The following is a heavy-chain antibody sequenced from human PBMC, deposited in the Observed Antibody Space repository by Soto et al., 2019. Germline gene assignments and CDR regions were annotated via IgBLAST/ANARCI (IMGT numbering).Heavy chain of an antibody. J-gene: IGHJ6*02. CDR1: GYSFTTYW. Sequence: GESLKISCTRSGYSFTTYWIGWVRQMPVKGLECMCIIYPGDPDTRYSPSFQGQVTISADKSISTAYLQLSSLKASDTAMYYCASELLGVCSTTSCLNYYYYGMDVWAQGTTVNVSS. V-gene: IGHV5-51*01. CDR3: ASELLGVCSTTSCLNYYYYGMDV. D-gene: IGHD2-2*01. CDR2: IYPGDPDT.